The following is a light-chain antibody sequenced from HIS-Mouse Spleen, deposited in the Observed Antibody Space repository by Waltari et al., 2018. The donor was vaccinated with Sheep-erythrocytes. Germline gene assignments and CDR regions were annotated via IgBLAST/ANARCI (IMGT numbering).Light chain of an antibody. CDR3: QQSYSTPPLT. J-gene: IGKJ4*01. CDR1: QSISSY. V-gene: IGKV1-39*01. CDR2: AAY. Sequence: DIQMTQSHSSLSASVGDRVTITCRASQSISSYLNWYQQKPGKASKLLIYAAYSLQSGVPSRFSGSGYGTDFTLTISSLQPEDFATYYCQQSYSTPPLTFGGGTKVEIK.